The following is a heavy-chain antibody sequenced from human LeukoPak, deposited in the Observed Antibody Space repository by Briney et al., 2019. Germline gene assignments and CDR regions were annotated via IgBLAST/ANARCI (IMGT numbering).Heavy chain of an antibody. CDR3: AREHRDFDWLLYAPDYYGMDV. J-gene: IGHJ6*02. CDR1: GFTFSSYS. CDR2: ISSSSSYI. Sequence: GGSLRLSCAASGFTFSSYSMNWVRQAPGKGLEWVSSISSSSSYIYYADSVKGRFTISRDNAENSLYLQMNSLRAEDTAVYYCAREHRDFDWLLYAPDYYGMDVWGQGTTVTVSS. D-gene: IGHD3-9*01. V-gene: IGHV3-21*01.